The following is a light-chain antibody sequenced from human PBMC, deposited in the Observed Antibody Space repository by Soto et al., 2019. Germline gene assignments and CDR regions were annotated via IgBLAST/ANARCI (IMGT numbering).Light chain of an antibody. CDR1: QGISSF. Sequence: AIRMTQSPSSISASTGDRVTITCRASQGISSFLAWYQQKPGKAPKLLIYAAATLQRGAPLRFSASGSGTDFTLTISRLQSEDFATYFCQQYLSYPYTFGQGTKLEI. CDR2: AAA. J-gene: IGKJ2*01. V-gene: IGKV1-8*01. CDR3: QQYLSYPYT.